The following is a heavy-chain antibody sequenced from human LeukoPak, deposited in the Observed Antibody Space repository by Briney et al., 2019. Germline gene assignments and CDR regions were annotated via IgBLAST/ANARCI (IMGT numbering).Heavy chain of an antibody. Sequence: SETLSLTCAVYGGSFSGYYWSWIRQPPGKGLEWIGSIYHSGSTYYNPSLKSRVTISVDTSKNQFSLKLSSVTAADTAVYYCARRGDGYNFVWGQGTLVTVSS. CDR3: ARRGDGYNFV. D-gene: IGHD5-24*01. CDR2: IYHSGST. J-gene: IGHJ4*02. V-gene: IGHV4-34*01. CDR1: GGSFSGYY.